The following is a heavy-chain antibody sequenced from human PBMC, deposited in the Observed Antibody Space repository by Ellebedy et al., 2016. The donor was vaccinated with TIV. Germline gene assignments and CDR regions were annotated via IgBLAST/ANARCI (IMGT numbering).Heavy chain of an antibody. Sequence: GESLKISCAASGFTFNDYSMSWIRQAPGKGLEWLSYISNSDSAIYYADSVKGRFTISRDNAKNSLYLQMNSLRDEDTAVYYCARVEGYCSGGSCYSAHLFDYWGQGTLVTVSS. D-gene: IGHD2-15*01. V-gene: IGHV3-11*04. CDR1: GFTFNDYS. CDR3: ARVEGYCSGGSCYSAHLFDY. CDR2: ISNSDSAI. J-gene: IGHJ4*02.